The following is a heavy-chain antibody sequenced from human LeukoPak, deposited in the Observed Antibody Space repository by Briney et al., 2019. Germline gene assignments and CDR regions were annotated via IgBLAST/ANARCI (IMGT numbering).Heavy chain of an antibody. D-gene: IGHD1-26*01. J-gene: IGHJ5*02. CDR3: ARDSWELPNWFDP. CDR2: IIPIFGTA. V-gene: IGHV1-69*01. Sequence: SVKVSYKASGGTFSSYAISWVRQAPGQGLEWMGGIIPIFGTANYAQKFQGRVTITADESTSTAYMELSSLRSEDTAVYYCARDSWELPNWFDPWGQGTLVTVSS. CDR1: GGTFSSYA.